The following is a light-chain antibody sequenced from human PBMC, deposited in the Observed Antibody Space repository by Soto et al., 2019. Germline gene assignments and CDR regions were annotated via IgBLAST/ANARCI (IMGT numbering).Light chain of an antibody. J-gene: IGKJ1*01. CDR3: QQYMSSVT. CDR1: QSVDSTF. V-gene: IGKV3-20*01. Sequence: EIVLTQSPGSLSLSPGQRATLSCRASQSVDSTFFAWYQKKPGQAPRLLIYGASKRDTGVQDRFSGSGSGTDFTLTISRLEPEDLAVYYCQQYMSSVTFGQGTKVEI. CDR2: GAS.